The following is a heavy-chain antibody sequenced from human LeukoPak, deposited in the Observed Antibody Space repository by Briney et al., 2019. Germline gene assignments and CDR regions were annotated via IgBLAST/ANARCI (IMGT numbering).Heavy chain of an antibody. D-gene: IGHD3-22*01. CDR3: ARVEDSSGPYYYYYMDV. J-gene: IGHJ6*03. Sequence: ASVKVSCKASGYTFTGYYIHWVRQAPGQGLEWMGWINPNSGGTNYAQKFQGRVTMTRDTSISTAYMELSRLRSDDTAVYYCARVEDSSGPYYYYYMDVWGKGTTVTISS. CDR1: GYTFTGYY. V-gene: IGHV1-2*02. CDR2: INPNSGGT.